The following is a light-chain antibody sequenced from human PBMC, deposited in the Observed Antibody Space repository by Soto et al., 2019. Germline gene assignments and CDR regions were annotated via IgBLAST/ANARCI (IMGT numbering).Light chain of an antibody. Sequence: DIHVTQSPATLSASAGRRVTITCQASQSITTWLAWYQQKQGKAPKIVIYKASSLESGVPSRFSGSVSGTEGTITISGLQTDDGATYYCQQYNTHWATFGQGTKVDIK. CDR1: QSITTW. V-gene: IGKV1-5*03. CDR3: QQYNTHWAT. CDR2: KAS. J-gene: IGKJ1*01.